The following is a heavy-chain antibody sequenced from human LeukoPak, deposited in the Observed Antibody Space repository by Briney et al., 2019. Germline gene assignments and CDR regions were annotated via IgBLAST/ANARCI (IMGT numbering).Heavy chain of an antibody. V-gene: IGHV4-59*08. J-gene: IGHJ4*02. CDR3: AGVAATSPFTFDY. CDR2: IYYSGST. D-gene: IGHD2-15*01. CDR1: GGSISSYY. Sequence: SETLSLTCTVSGGSISSYYWSWIRQPPGKGLEWIGYIYYSGSTNYNPSLKSRVTISVDTSKNQFSLKLSSVTAADTAVYYCAGVAATSPFTFDYWGQGTLVTVSS.